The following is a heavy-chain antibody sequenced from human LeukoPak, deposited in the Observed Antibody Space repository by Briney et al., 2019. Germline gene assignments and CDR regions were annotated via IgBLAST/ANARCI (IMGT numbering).Heavy chain of an antibody. CDR1: GFTFSSYG. CDR2: ISYDGSNK. V-gene: IGHV3-30*18. Sequence: PGGSLRLSCAASGFTFSSYGMHWVRQAPGKGLEWVAVISYDGSNKYYADSVKGRFTISRDNSKNTLYLQMNSLRAEDTAVYYCAKDPAGMATSPLGAFDIWGQGTMVTVSS. J-gene: IGHJ3*02. CDR3: AKDPAGMATSPLGAFDI. D-gene: IGHD5-24*01.